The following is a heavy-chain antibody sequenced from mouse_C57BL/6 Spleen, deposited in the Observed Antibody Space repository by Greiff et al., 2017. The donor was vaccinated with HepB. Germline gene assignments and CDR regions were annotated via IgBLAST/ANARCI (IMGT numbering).Heavy chain of an antibody. D-gene: IGHD1-1*01. CDR3: ARSPYGSSYDWYFDV. V-gene: IGHV1-53*01. Sequence: QVQLQQPGTELVKPGASVKLSCKASGYTFTSYWMHWVKQRPGQGLEWIGNINPSNGGTNYNEKFKSKATLTVDKSSSTAYMQLSSLTSEDSAVYYCARSPYGSSYDWYFDVWGTGTTVTVSS. J-gene: IGHJ1*03. CDR2: INPSNGGT. CDR1: GYTFTSYW.